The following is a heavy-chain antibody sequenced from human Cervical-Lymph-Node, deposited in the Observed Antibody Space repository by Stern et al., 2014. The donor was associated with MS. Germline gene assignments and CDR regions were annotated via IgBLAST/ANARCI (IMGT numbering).Heavy chain of an antibody. V-gene: IGHV2-5*02. D-gene: IGHD3-3*01. CDR1: GFSLTASGMG. CDR3: ARSTGSRFDR. CDR2: IFWDDDQ. J-gene: IGHJ4*02. Sequence: QDTLRESGPTLVKPTQPLTLTCTFSGFSLTASGMGVGWIRQPPGKALEWLALIFWDDDQLSSPSLKNRLTITKDTSKNQVVLTMTNMDPADTATYFCARSTGSRFDRWGQGTRVTVSS.